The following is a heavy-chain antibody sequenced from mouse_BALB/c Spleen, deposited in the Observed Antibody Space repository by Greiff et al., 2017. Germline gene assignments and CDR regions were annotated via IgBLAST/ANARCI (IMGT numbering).Heavy chain of an antibody. CDR1: GFTFSDYG. CDR2: ISNLAYSI. V-gene: IGHV5-15*02. D-gene: IGHD3-3*01. CDR3: ARGGGRYFDV. Sequence: EVKLMESGGGLVQPGGSRKLSCAASGFTFSDYGMAWVRQAPGKGPEWVAFISNLAYSIYYADTVTGRFTISRENAKNTLYLEMSSLRSEDTAMYYCARGGGRYFDVWGAGTTVTVSS. J-gene: IGHJ1*01.